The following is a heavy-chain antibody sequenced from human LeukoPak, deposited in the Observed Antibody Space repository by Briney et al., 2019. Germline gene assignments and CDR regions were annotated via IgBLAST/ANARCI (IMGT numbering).Heavy chain of an antibody. Sequence: SETLSLTCAVYGGSFSGYYWSWIRQPPGKGLEWIGEINHSGSTNYNPSLKSRVTISVDTSKNQFSLKLSSVTAADTAVYYCARDRQRWLQLGWFDPWGQGTLVTVSS. J-gene: IGHJ5*02. CDR2: INHSGST. V-gene: IGHV4-34*01. CDR1: GGSFSGYY. D-gene: IGHD5-24*01. CDR3: ARDRQRWLQLGWFDP.